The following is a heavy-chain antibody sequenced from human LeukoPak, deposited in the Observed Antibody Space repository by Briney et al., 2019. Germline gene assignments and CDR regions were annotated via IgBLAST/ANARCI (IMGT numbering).Heavy chain of an antibody. CDR3: ARTLSMVAGYFDY. J-gene: IGHJ4*02. CDR1: GYTFTTNA. CDR2: INTNTGNP. V-gene: IGHV7-4-1*02. Sequence: ASVKVSCKSSGYTFTTNAMNWVRQAPGQGLEWMGWINTNTGNPTYAQGFTGRFVFSLDTSVSTAYLQISSLKAEDTAVYYCARTLSMVAGYFDYWGQGTLVTVSS. D-gene: IGHD3-10*01.